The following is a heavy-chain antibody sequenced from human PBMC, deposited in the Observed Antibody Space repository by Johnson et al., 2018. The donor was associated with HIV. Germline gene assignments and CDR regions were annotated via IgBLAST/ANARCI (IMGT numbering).Heavy chain of an antibody. CDR3: AKPPSMGADAFDI. CDR2: ISYDGSNK. Sequence: QVQLVESGGGVVQPGRSLRLSCAASGFTFSSYAMHWVRQAPGKGLEWVAVISYDGSNKYYADSVKGRFNISRDNPKNTLYLQMNSLRAEDTGVYYCAKPPSMGADAFDIWGQGTMVTVSS. J-gene: IGHJ3*02. CDR1: GFTFSSYA. V-gene: IGHV3-30*04. D-gene: IGHD3-16*01.